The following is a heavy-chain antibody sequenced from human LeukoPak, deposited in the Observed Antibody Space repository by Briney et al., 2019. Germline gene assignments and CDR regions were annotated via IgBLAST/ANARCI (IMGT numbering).Heavy chain of an antibody. J-gene: IGHJ4*02. CDR1: GYTLTELS. CDR3: ATASPFYSSSKYYFDY. Sequence: ASVKLSCKVSGYTLTELSMHWVRQAPGKGLEWMGGFDPEDGETIYAQKFQGRVTMTEDTSTDTAYMELSSLRSEDTAVYYCATASPFYSSSKYYFDYWGQGIPVTPSS. D-gene: IGHD6-6*01. V-gene: IGHV1-24*01. CDR2: FDPEDGET.